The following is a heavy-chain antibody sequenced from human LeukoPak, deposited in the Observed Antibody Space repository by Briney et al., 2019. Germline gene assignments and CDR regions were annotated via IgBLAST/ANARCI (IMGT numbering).Heavy chain of an antibody. D-gene: IGHD1-26*01. CDR2: ISGSGGST. V-gene: IGHV3-23*01. Sequence: GGSLRLSCAASGFTFSSYAMSWVRQAPGEGLEWGSAISGSGGSTYYADSVKGRFTISRHNSKNTLYLQMNSLRAEDTAVYYCAKDHVVGATRCAFDIWGQGTMATVSS. J-gene: IGHJ3*02. CDR3: AKDHVVGATRCAFDI. CDR1: GFTFSSYA.